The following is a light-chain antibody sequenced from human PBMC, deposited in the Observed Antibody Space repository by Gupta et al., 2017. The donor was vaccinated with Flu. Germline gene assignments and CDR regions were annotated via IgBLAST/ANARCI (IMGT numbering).Light chain of an antibody. Sequence: DIQMTQSPSSLSASVGDRVTITCRASQNIGDYLNWYQHRPGKAPYLLVFGASSLQTGVPSRFSGSGFGTDFTLTISNLQPEDFAVYYCQQTYSAPRTFGHGTKVDIK. CDR2: GAS. J-gene: IGKJ3*01. CDR3: QQTYSAPRT. V-gene: IGKV1-39*01. CDR1: QNIGDY.